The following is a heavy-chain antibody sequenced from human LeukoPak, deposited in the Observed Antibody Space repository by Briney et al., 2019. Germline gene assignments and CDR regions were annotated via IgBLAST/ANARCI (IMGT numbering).Heavy chain of an antibody. D-gene: IGHD3-3*01. J-gene: IGHJ4*02. CDR1: GGTFIHYS. CDR2: IIPVFGTT. V-gene: IGHV1-69*13. Sequence: GASVKVSCKASGGTFIHYSISWVRQAPGQGLEWMGGIIPVFGTTNYAQKFQGRVTITADESTSTAYMELSSLRSEDTAVYYCARTFWSGYYAQYYFDYWGQGTLVTVSS. CDR3: ARTFWSGYYAQYYFDY.